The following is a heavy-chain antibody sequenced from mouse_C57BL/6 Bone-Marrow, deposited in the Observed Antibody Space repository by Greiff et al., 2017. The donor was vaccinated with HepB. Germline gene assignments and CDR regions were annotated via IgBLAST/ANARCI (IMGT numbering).Heavy chain of an antibody. Sequence: ESGPGLVKPSQSLSLTCSVTGYSITSGYYWNWIRQFPGNKLEWMGYISYDGSNNYNPSLKNRISITRDTSKNQFFLKLNSVTTEDTATYYCARGSSYAFDYWGQGTTLTVSS. V-gene: IGHV3-6*01. CDR3: ARGSSYAFDY. J-gene: IGHJ2*01. D-gene: IGHD1-1*01. CDR1: GYSITSGYY. CDR2: ISYDGSN.